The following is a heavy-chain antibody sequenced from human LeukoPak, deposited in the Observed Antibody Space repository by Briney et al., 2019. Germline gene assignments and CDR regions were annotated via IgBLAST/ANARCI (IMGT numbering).Heavy chain of an antibody. V-gene: IGHV1-3*01. J-gene: IGHJ4*02. D-gene: IGHD6-13*01. CDR1: GYTFTSYA. Sequence: ASVKVSCTASGYTFTSYAMHWVRQAPGQGLEWMGWINAGNGNTKYSQKFQGRVTITRDTSASTAYMELSSLRSEDTAVYYCARVDSSSWYSFDYWGQGTLVTVSS. CDR3: ARVDSSSWYSFDY. CDR2: INAGNGNT.